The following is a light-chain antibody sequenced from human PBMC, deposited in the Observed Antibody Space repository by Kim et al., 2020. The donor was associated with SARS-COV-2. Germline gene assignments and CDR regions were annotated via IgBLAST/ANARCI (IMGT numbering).Light chain of an antibody. V-gene: IGLV3-1*01. CDR3: QAWDSSNGV. CDR2: QDS. Sequence: SYELTQPPSVSVSPGQTASITCSGDKLGEKYACWYQQKPGQSPVLVIYQDSKRPSGIPERFSGSNSGNTATLTISGTQAMDEADYYCQAWDSSNGVFGGG. J-gene: IGLJ3*02. CDR1: KLGEKY.